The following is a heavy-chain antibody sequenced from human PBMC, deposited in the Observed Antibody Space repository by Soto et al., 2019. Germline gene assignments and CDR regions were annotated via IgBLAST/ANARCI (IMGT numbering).Heavy chain of an antibody. CDR2: IYYSGST. Sequence: QVQLQESGPGLVKPSQTLSLTCTVSGGSIGSGDYYWSWIRQPPGKGLEWIGYIYYSGSTYYNPSLKSRLTISVDTSKNQFSLKLSSVTAADTAVYYCARIQAYRSSTLCYSWALDIWGQGTMVTASS. J-gene: IGHJ3*02. V-gene: IGHV4-30-4*01. CDR1: GGSIGSGDYY. D-gene: IGHD2-2*01. CDR3: ARIQAYRSSTLCYSWALDI.